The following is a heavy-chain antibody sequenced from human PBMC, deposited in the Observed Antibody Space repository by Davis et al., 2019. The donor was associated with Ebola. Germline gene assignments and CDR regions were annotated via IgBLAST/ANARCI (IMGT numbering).Heavy chain of an antibody. Sequence: PGGSLRLSCATSGFTFSSYWTTWVRQAPGRGLEWVANLKQDGGETYYGDSVKGRFTISRDNAKNSLYLQMNSLRAEDTAVYYCVRGPHYDLGSYPWIYWGQGTLVTVSS. CDR3: VRGPHYDLGSYPWIY. V-gene: IGHV3-7*04. J-gene: IGHJ4*02. D-gene: IGHD3-10*01. CDR1: GFTFSSYW. CDR2: LKQDGGET.